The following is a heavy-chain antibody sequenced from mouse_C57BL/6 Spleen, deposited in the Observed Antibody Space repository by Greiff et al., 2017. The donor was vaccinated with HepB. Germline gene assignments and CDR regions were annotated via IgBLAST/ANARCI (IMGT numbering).Heavy chain of an antibody. J-gene: IGHJ2*01. CDR3: ARGYDGYY. D-gene: IGHD2-3*01. Sequence: EVKLQESGPGLVKPSQSLSLTCSVTGYSITSGYYWNWIRQFPGNKLEWMGYISYDGSNNYNPSLKNRISITRDPSKNQFFLKLNSVTTEDTATYYCARGYDGYYWGQGTTLTVSS. V-gene: IGHV3-6*01. CDR1: GYSITSGYY. CDR2: ISYDGSN.